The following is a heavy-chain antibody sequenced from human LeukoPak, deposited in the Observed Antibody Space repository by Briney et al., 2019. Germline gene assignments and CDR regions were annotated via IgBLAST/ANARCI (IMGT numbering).Heavy chain of an antibody. V-gene: IGHV3-30-3*01. CDR2: ISYDGSNK. CDR1: GFTFSSYA. CDR3: ARLGIVAVAGTRDFDY. J-gene: IGHJ4*02. Sequence: GGSLRLSCAASGFTFSSYAMHWVRQAPGKGLEWVAVISYDGSNKYYADSVKGRFTISRDNSKNTLYLQMNSLGAEDTAVYYCARLGIVAVAGTRDFDYWGQGTLVTVSS. D-gene: IGHD6-19*01.